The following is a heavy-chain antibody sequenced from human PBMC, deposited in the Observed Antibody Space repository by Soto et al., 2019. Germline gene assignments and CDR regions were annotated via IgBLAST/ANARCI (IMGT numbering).Heavy chain of an antibody. D-gene: IGHD3-10*01. CDR1: GGTFSSYA. J-gene: IGHJ3*02. CDR3: ARDRHGSGSYEAFDI. V-gene: IGHV1-69*13. CDR2: IIPIFGTA. Sequence: GASVKVSCKASGGTFSSYAISWVRQAPGQGLEWMGGIIPIFGTANYAQKFQGRVTITADESTSTAYMELSSLRSEDTAVYYCARDRHGSGSYEAFDIWGQGTMVTVSS.